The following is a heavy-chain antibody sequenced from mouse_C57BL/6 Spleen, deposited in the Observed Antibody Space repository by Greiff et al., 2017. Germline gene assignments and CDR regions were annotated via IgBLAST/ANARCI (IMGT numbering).Heavy chain of an antibody. V-gene: IGHV1-82*01. CDR3: ASAYGSSPAWFAY. Sequence: QVQLQQSGPELVKPGASVKISCKASGYAFSSSWMNWVKQRPGKGLEWIGRIYPGDGDTNYNGKFKGKATLTADKSSSTAYMQLSSLTSKDSAVYFCASAYGSSPAWFAYWGQGTLVTVAA. D-gene: IGHD1-1*01. J-gene: IGHJ3*01. CDR2: IYPGDGDT. CDR1: GYAFSSSW.